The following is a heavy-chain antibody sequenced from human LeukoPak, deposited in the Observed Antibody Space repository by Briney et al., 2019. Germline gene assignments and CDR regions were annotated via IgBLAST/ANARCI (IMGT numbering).Heavy chain of an antibody. CDR1: GFTFSSYW. CDR3: ASMVRGFPFFDY. J-gene: IGHJ4*02. V-gene: IGHV3-7*01. CDR2: IKQDGSEK. Sequence: GGSLRLSCAASGFTFSSYWMSWVRQAPGKGPEWVANIKQDGSEKYYVDSVKGRFTISRDNAKNSLYLQMNSLRAEDTAVYYCASMVRGFPFFDYWGQGTLVTVSS. D-gene: IGHD3-10*01.